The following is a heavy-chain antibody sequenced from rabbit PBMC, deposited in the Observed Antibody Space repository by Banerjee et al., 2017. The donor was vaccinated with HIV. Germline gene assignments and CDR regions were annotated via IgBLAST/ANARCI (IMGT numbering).Heavy chain of an antibody. CDR1: GFSLSSSYY. CDR3: ARGVSTSGRGYGL. D-gene: IGHD4-1*01. V-gene: IGHV1S40*01. CDR2: INTSSGNT. Sequence: QSLEESGGGLVQPEGSLTLTCTASGFSLSSSYYMCWVRQAPGKGLEWIACINTSSGNTVYASWAKGRFTIAKTSSTTVTLQMTSLTAADTSTYFCARGVSTSGRGYGLWGQGTLVTVS. J-gene: IGHJ3*01.